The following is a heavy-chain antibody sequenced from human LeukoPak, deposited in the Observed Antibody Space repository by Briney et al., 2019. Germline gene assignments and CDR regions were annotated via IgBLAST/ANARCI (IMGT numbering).Heavy chain of an antibody. J-gene: IGHJ4*02. CDR1: GFTFSNAW. CDR3: TSPGYYDSSDVDY. V-gene: IGHV3-15*01. Sequence: GGSLRLSCAASGFTFSNAWMSWVRQAPGKGLEWVGRIKSKTDGGTTDYAAPVKGRFTISRDDSKNTLYLQMNSLKTEDTAVYYCTSPGYYDSSDVDYWGQGTLVTVSS. CDR2: IKSKTDGGTT. D-gene: IGHD3-22*01.